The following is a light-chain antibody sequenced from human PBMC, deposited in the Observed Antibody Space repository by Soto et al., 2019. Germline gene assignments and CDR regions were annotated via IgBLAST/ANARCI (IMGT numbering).Light chain of an antibody. J-gene: IGKJ1*01. CDR1: QSINNW. CDR3: QQHNSYST. V-gene: IGKV1-5*01. CDR2: DAS. Sequence: DIQMTQSPSTLSASVADRVTVTFRASQSINNWLAWYQQKPGKAPKLLIYDASSLESGVPSRFSGSGAGTEFTLTISSLQPDDFATYYCQQHNSYSTFGQGTKVDIK.